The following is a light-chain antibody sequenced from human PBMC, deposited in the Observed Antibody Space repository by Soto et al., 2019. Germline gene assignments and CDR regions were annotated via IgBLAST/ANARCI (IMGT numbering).Light chain of an antibody. J-gene: IGLJ1*01. CDR1: SSDVGGYNY. CDR2: DVS. Sequence: QSALTQPASVSGSPGQSFTISCTGTSSDVGGYNYVSWYQQLPGKAPKLMIYDVSDRPSGVSNRFSGSKSGNTASLTISGLQTEDEADYYCSSYTSSSLYVFGTGTKLTVL. CDR3: SSYTSSSLYV. V-gene: IGLV2-14*01.